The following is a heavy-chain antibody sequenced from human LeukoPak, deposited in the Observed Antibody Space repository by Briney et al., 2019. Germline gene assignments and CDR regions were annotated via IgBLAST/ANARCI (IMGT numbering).Heavy chain of an antibody. CDR1: GVTFSSYG. CDR2: ISNDGSNK. V-gene: IGHV3-30*03. Sequence: GGSLRLSCAASGVTFSSYGMHWVRQAPGKGLEWVAVISNDGSNKHYADSVKGRFTISRDNSKNTLYLQMNSLRAEDTAVYYCAHDYIDYWGQGTLVTVSS. J-gene: IGHJ4*02. CDR3: AHDYIDY. D-gene: IGHD3-3*01.